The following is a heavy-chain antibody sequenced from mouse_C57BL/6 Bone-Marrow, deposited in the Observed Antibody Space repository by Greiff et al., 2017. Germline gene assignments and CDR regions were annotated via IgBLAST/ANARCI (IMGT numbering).Heavy chain of an antibody. CDR2: ISDGGSYT. CDR1: GFTFSSYA. V-gene: IGHV5-4*01. D-gene: IGHD1-1*01. Sequence: EVQGVESGGGLVKPGGSLKLSCAASGFTFSSYAMSWVRQTPEKRLEWVATISDGGSYTYYPDNVKGRFTISRDNAKNNLYLQMSHLKSEDTAMYYCARDHVSSYLYYYAMDYWGQGTSVTVSS. CDR3: ARDHVSSYLYYYAMDY. J-gene: IGHJ4*01.